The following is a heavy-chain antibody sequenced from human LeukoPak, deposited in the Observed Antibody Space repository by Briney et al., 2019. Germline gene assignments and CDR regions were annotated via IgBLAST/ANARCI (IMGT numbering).Heavy chain of an antibody. J-gene: IGHJ4*02. D-gene: IGHD3-10*01. V-gene: IGHV3-21*01. Sequence: GGSLRLSCAASGFTFSSYSMNWVRQAPGKGLEWVSSISSSSSYIYYADSVKGRFTISRDNSKNTLYLQMNSLRAEDTAVYYCAIPAVWFGELGVDYWGQGTLVTVSS. CDR2: ISSSSSYI. CDR3: AIPAVWFGELGVDY. CDR1: GFTFSSYS.